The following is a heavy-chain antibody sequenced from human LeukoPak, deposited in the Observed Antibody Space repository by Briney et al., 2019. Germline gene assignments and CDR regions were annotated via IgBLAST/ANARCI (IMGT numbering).Heavy chain of an antibody. D-gene: IGHD5-18*01. CDR3: ASRSYSYGYNY. V-gene: IGHV4-38-2*01. CDR2: IYHSGST. CDR1: GYSMRSGYY. J-gene: IGHJ4*02. Sequence: SKTLSLTCAVSGYSMRSGYYWDWIRQPPGKGLEWIGSIYHSGSTYYNPSLKSRVTISVDTSKNQFSLNLSSVTAADTAVYYCASRSYSYGYNYWGQGNLVTVSS.